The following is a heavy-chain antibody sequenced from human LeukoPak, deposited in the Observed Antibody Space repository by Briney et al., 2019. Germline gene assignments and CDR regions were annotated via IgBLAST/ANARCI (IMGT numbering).Heavy chain of an antibody. D-gene: IGHD2-15*01. V-gene: IGHV3-23*01. Sequence: GGSLRPSWAASGFTFGSYAMYWVRQAPGKGLGWVSGIFGSGGGAHYADSVKGRFTISRDNSKNTVYLQMDSLRVEDTAIYYCAKTTTGYSSGRYPAWPIDYWGQGTLVTVSS. CDR1: GFTFGSYA. CDR2: IFGSGGGA. CDR3: AKTTTGYSSGRYPAWPIDY. J-gene: IGHJ4*02.